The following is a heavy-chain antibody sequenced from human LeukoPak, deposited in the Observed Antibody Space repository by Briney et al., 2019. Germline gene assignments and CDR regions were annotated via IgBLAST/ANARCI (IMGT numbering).Heavy chain of an antibody. Sequence: PSETLSLTCAFYGGSFSGYYWSWIRQPPGKGLEWIGEINHSGSTNYNPSLKSRVTISVDTSKNQFSLKLSSVTAADTAVYYCARGRGYYDSSGYYSLGYYYMDVWGKGTTVTVSS. CDR1: GGSFSGYY. CDR3: ARGRGYYDSSGYYSLGYYYMDV. J-gene: IGHJ6*03. V-gene: IGHV4-34*01. CDR2: INHSGST. D-gene: IGHD3-22*01.